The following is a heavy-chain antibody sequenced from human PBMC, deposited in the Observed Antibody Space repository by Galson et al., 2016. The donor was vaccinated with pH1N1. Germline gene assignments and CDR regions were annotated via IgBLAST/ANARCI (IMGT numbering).Heavy chain of an antibody. V-gene: IGHV3-23*01. D-gene: IGHD2-2*01. CDR3: AKGGRVGVQGYYYALDV. Sequence: SLRLSCAASGFIFSSYAMTWVRQAPGKGLEWVSALSAASTAVYYENSVKGRFTISRDNSKNTLYLQMNSLRAEDTAVYYCAKGGRVGVQGYYYALDVWGQGTAVTVSS. CDR2: LSAASTAV. J-gene: IGHJ6*02. CDR1: GFIFSSYA.